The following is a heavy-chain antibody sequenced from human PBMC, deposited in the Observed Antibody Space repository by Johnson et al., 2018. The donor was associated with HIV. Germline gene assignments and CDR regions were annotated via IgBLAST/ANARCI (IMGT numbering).Heavy chain of an antibody. V-gene: IGHV3-20*04. J-gene: IGHJ3*02. CDR1: GFTVSSNY. Sequence: MLLVESGGGLVQPGGSLRLSCAASGFTVSSNYMSWVRQAPGKGLEWVSGINWNGGSTGYADSVKGRFTISRDNAKNSLYLQMNSLRAEDTALYYCARDGPRGSYGAFDIWGQGTMVTVSS. D-gene: IGHD1-26*01. CDR3: ARDGPRGSYGAFDI. CDR2: INWNGGST.